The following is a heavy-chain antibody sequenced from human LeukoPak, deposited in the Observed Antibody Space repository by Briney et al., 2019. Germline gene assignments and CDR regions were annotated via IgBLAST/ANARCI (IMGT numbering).Heavy chain of an antibody. CDR2: GLYTGNT. CDR1: GGSIAVNHYY. V-gene: IGHV4-39*01. D-gene: IGHD3-3*01. Sequence: KSSETLSLTCSVSGGSIAVNHYYWGWIRQPPGKGLEWIGSGLYTGNTYSNPSLRSRVTISVDTSKNEFSLKMNSVTAADTAVYYCARGRVTIFGVVTLFPRYGMDVWGQGTTVTVSS. CDR3: ARGRVTIFGVVTLFPRYGMDV. J-gene: IGHJ6*02.